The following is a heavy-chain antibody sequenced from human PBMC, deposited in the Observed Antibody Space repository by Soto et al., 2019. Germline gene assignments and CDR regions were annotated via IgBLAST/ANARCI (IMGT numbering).Heavy chain of an antibody. CDR1: GFTFSSYA. Sequence: QVQLVESGGGVVQPGRSLRLSCAASGFTFSSYAMHWVRQAPGKGLEWVALISYDGSNKYYADSVKGRFTISRDNPKNPLDLQMNSLRAEDTAVYYCAGGGYCTSTSCYLNWFDPWGQGTLVSVSS. D-gene: IGHD2-2*01. CDR3: AGGGYCTSTSCYLNWFDP. J-gene: IGHJ5*02. CDR2: ISYDGSNK. V-gene: IGHV3-30-3*01.